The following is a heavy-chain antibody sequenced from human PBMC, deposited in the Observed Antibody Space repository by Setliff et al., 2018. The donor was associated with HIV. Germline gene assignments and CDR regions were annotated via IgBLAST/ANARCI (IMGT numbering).Heavy chain of an antibody. D-gene: IGHD6-13*01. CDR3: VRVYRAGSWDY. CDR1: GFTFGRFG. V-gene: IGHV3-48*04. Sequence: QPGGSLRLSCAASGFTFGRFGMSWVRQAPGKGLEWVSYISDSSRTTFYADSVKGRFTISRDNAKNSLYLQMNSLRAEDTAVYYCVRVYRAGSWDYWGQGTLVTVSS. J-gene: IGHJ4*02. CDR2: ISDSSRTT.